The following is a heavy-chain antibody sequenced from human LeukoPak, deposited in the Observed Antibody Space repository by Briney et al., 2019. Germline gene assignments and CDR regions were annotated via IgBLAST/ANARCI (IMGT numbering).Heavy chain of an antibody. CDR2: INPNSGGT. CDR1: GYTLIEYY. V-gene: IGHV1-2*02. D-gene: IGHD6-19*01. Sequence: GASVKVSCKASGYTLIEYYIYWVRQAPGQGLEWMGWINPNSGGTNYAQKFQGRVTMTRDTSISTAYMELRRLRSDDTAVYYCARGAGTRYSYYSYYMDVWGKGTTVTVSS. CDR3: ARGAGTRYSYYSYYMDV. J-gene: IGHJ6*03.